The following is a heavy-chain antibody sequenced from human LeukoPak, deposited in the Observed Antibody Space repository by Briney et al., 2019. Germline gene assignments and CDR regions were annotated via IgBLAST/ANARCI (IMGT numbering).Heavy chain of an antibody. V-gene: IGHV4-61*02. Sequence: SQTLSLTCTVSGGSISSGSYYWSWIRQPAGKGLEWIGRIYTSGSTNYNPSLKSRVTISVDTSKNQFSLKLSSVTAADTAVYYCARSGARLGTFVDYWGQGTLVTVSS. CDR3: ARSGARLGTFVDY. CDR1: GGSISSGSYY. J-gene: IGHJ4*02. CDR2: IYTSGST. D-gene: IGHD7-27*01.